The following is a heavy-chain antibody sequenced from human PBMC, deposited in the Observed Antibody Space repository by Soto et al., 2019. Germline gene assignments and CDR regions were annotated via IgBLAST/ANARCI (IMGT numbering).Heavy chain of an antibody. V-gene: IGHV4-4*02. CDR1: GGSINSSNW. CDR2: IYHSGNT. CDR3: AREGPATIAADLSWFDP. Sequence: QVQLQESGPGLVKPSGTLSLTCAVSGGSINSSNWWTWVRQPPGKGLEWIGNIYHSGNTNYNPSLKCRVTISVDKSKNQFSLRLSAVTAADTATYYWAREGPATIAADLSWFDPWGQGTLVTVSS. D-gene: IGHD6-13*01. J-gene: IGHJ5*02.